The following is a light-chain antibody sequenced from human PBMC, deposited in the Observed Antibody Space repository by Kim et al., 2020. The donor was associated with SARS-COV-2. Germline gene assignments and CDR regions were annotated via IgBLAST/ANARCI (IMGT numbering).Light chain of an antibody. CDR2: DVS. J-gene: IGLJ2*01. CDR1: SSDVGGYNY. Sequence: QASTTSCTGTSSDVGGYNYVSWYQQHPGKAPKLMMYDVSNRPSGVSNRFSGSKSGNTASLTISGLQAEDEADYYCSSYTSSSTQVVFGGGTQLTVL. V-gene: IGLV2-14*03. CDR3: SSYTSSSTQVV.